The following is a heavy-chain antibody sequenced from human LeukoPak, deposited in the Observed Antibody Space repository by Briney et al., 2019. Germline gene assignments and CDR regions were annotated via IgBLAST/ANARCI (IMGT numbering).Heavy chain of an antibody. Sequence: PSETLSLTCIVSGGSISSYYWSWIRQPPGKGLEWIGYIYYSGSTNYNPSLKSRVTISVDTSKNQFSLKLSSVTAADTAVYYCARENYYDSSGYFDYWGQGTLVTVSS. J-gene: IGHJ4*02. V-gene: IGHV4-59*12. CDR1: GGSISSYY. CDR2: IYYSGST. D-gene: IGHD3-22*01. CDR3: ARENYYDSSGYFDY.